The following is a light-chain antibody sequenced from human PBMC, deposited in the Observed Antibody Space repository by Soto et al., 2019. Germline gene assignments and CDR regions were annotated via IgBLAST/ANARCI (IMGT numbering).Light chain of an antibody. CDR1: QGISHF. CDR3: QKYNTVPRT. CDR2: AAS. J-gene: IGKJ1*01. Sequence: DIPMTQSPSSLSASVGDRVTITCRASQGISHFLAWYQQKPGKVPKLLIYAASILQSGVPPRFSGSGSRTDFTLTISSLYPEDVATYYCQKYNTVPRTFGQGTKVEI. V-gene: IGKV1-27*01.